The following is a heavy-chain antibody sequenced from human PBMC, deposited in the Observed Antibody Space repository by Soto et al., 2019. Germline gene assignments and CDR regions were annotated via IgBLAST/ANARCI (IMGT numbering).Heavy chain of an antibody. V-gene: IGHV3-74*01. CDR1: GFTFSNAW. CDR2: INSDGSST. D-gene: IGHD6-13*01. J-gene: IGHJ4*02. Sequence: GGSLRLSCAASGFTFSNAWMVWVRQAPGKGLEWVSRINSDGSSTSYADSVKGRFTISRDNAKNTLYLQMNSLRAEDTAVYYCARTAYSSSWYYQWGQGTLVTVSS. CDR3: ARTAYSSSWYYQ.